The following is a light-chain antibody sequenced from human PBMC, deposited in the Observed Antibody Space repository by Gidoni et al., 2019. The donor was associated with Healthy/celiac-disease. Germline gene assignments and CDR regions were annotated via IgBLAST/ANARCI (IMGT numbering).Light chain of an antibody. J-gene: IGKJ1*01. CDR2: WAS. CDR3: QQYYSTPPT. Sequence: DIVMTQSPDSLSVSLGERATINCKSSQSFLYSSNNKNYLAWYQQKTGQPPKLLIYWASTRESGVPDRFSGSGSGTDFTLTISSLQAEDVAVYYCQQYYSTPPTFGQGTKVEIK. V-gene: IGKV4-1*01. CDR1: QSFLYSSNNKNY.